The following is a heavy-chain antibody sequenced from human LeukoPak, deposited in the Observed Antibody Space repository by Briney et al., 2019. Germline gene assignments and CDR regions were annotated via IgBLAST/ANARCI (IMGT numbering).Heavy chain of an antibody. CDR3: ARRGVWEPVDY. CDR1: GYSFTSYW. Sequence: GEPLQISCQGSGYSFTSYWIGWVRQVPGKGLEWMGIIYPGDSDTRYSPSFQGQVTISADKSISTAYLQWSSLKASDTAMYYCARRGVWEPVDYWGQGTLVTVSS. V-gene: IGHV5-51*01. D-gene: IGHD1-26*01. CDR2: IYPGDSDT. J-gene: IGHJ4*02.